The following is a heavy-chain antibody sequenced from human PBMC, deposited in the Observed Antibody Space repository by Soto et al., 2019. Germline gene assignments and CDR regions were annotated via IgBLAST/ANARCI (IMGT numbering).Heavy chain of an antibody. V-gene: IGHV1-58*01. D-gene: IGHD5-18*01. CDR1: GFTFTSSA. CDR2: IVVGSGNT. J-gene: IGHJ4*02. CDR3: AADKGYSYGYGTY. Sequence: SVKVSCKASGFTFTSSAVQWVRQARGQRLEWIGWIVVGSGNTDYAQKLQERVTITRDMSTSTAYMELSSLRSEDTAVYYCAADKGYSYGYGTYWGQGTLVTVSS.